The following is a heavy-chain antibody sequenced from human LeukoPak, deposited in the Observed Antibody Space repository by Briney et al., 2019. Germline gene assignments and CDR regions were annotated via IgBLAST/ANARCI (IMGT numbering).Heavy chain of an antibody. J-gene: IGHJ4*02. CDR1: GGSINSYY. Sequence: SETLSLTCTVSGGSINSYYWSWIRQPPGKGPEWIGYIYYSGSTNYNPSLKSRVAISVDTSKNQFSLKLSSVTAADTALYFCATHSGSYYYFDYWGQGTLVTVSS. D-gene: IGHD1-26*01. CDR2: IYYSGST. V-gene: IGHV4-59*01. CDR3: ATHSGSYYYFDY.